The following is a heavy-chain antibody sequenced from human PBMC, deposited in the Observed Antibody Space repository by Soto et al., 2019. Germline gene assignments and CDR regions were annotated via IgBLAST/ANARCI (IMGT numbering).Heavy chain of an antibody. D-gene: IGHD2-8*01. CDR2: ISTYNGNT. V-gene: IGHV1-18*01. CDR1: GYSFTIYD. Sequence: ASVKVSCKASGYSFTIYDISWVRQAPGQGLEWMGRISTYNGNTNYPQSLQGRLTMTTDTSTTTAYMELRNLRSDDTAVYYCARDPYHVLMVNAPNLYGMDVWGQGTTVTVSS. CDR3: ARDPYHVLMVNAPNLYGMDV. J-gene: IGHJ6*02.